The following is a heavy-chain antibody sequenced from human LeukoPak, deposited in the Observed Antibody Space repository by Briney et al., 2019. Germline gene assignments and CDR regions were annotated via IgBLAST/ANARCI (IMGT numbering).Heavy chain of an antibody. V-gene: IGHV1-69*04. CDR1: GGTFSSYA. Sequence: ASVKVSCKASGGTFSSYAISWVRQAPGQGLEWMGSILLILGVGDHAQKFQGRVTITADASTSTAYMELSSLRPEDTAVYYCASFHTTMDNNWFDPWGQGTLVTVSS. D-gene: IGHD5-18*01. J-gene: IGHJ5*02. CDR2: ILLILGVG. CDR3: ASFHTTMDNNWFDP.